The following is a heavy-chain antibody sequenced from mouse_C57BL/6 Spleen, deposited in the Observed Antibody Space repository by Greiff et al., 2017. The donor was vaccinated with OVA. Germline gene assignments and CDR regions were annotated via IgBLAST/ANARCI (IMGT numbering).Heavy chain of an antibody. J-gene: IGHJ1*03. CDR3: ASYYGSSYGYFDV. CDR1: GYTFTDYN. D-gene: IGHD1-1*01. V-gene: IGHV1-22*01. CDR2: INPNNGGT. Sequence: SGYTFTDYNMHWVKQSHGKSLEWIGYINPNNGGTSYNQKFKGKATLTVNKSSSTAYMELRSLTSEDSAVYYCASYYGSSYGYFDVWGTGTTVTVSS.